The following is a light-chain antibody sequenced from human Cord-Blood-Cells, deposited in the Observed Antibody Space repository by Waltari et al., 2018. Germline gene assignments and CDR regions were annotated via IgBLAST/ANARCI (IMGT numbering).Light chain of an antibody. CDR3: QSYDSSLSGYV. J-gene: IGLJ1*01. CDR2: GHS. V-gene: IGLV1-40*01. Sequence: QSVLTQPPSVSGAPGQRVTISCTGSSSNIGAGYDVHWYQQLPGTAPKPLIYGHSNRPSGVPDRFSGSKSGTSASLAITGLQAEDEADYYCQSYDSSLSGYVFGTGTKVTVL. CDR1: SSNIGAGYD.